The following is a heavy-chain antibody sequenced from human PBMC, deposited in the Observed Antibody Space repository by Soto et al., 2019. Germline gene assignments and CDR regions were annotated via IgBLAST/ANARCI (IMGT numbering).Heavy chain of an antibody. Sequence: GGSLRLSCAVSGFTFSTYSVNWVRQAPGKGLEWVSSISSPTNDIHYADSVNGRFTISRDNANNSVHLQMNSLRAEDTAVYYCARYAHDYDSSGYFTGGLDVWGQGTTVTVSS. CDR3: ARYAHDYDSSGYFTGGLDV. V-gene: IGHV3-21*01. D-gene: IGHD3-22*01. CDR1: GFTFSTYS. J-gene: IGHJ6*02. CDR2: ISSPTNDI.